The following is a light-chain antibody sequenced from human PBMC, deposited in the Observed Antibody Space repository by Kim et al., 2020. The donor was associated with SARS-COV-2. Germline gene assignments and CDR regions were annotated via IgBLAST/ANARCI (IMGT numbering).Light chain of an antibody. V-gene: IGKV3D-7*01. CDR1: QRVRSSY. Sequence: PEGRVTLSCRARQRVRSSYLTWDQQKPGQAPRLLIYGASTRATGIPAGFSCSGSGTDSTLTISSPQPEDFAVYSCQLYYILPITSGQRTRLE. CDR2: GAS. J-gene: IGKJ5*01. CDR3: QLYYILPIT.